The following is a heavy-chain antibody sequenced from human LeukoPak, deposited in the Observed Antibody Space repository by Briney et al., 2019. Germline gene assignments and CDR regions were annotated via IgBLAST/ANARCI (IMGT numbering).Heavy chain of an antibody. CDR1: GFTFSNAW. V-gene: IGHV3-15*01. Sequence: PGGSLRLSCAASGFTFSNAWMSWVRQAPGKGLEWVGRIKSKTDGGTTDYAAPVKGRFTISRDDSKNTLYLQMNSLKTEDTAVYYCTTERGSGGYYYFSVWGLGTLVTVSS. D-gene: IGHD3-22*01. CDR3: TTERGSGGYYYFSV. J-gene: IGHJ4*02. CDR2: IKSKTDGGTT.